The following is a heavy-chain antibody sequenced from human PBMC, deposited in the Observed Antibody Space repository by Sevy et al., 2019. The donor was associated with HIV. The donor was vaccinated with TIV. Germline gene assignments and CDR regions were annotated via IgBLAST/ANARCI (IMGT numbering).Heavy chain of an antibody. V-gene: IGHV3-21*01. CDR1: GFTFSSYS. CDR3: ARGGDYDKPLDY. D-gene: IGHD4-17*01. CDR2: IGSSSSYI. J-gene: IGHJ4*02. Sequence: GGSLRLSCAASGFTFSSYSMNWVRQAPGKGLEWVSSIGSSSSYIYYADSVKGRFTISRDNAKNSLYLQMNSLRAEDTAVYYCARGGDYDKPLDYWGQGTLVTVSS.